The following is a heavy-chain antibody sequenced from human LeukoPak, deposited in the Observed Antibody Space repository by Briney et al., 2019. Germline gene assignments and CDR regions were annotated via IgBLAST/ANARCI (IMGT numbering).Heavy chain of an antibody. CDR3: ARERGSYSPVDY. Sequence: GASVKVSCKASGYTFTGQYMHWVRQAPGQGLEWMGWINPNSGGTNYAQKFQGRVTMTRDTSISTAYMELSRLRSDDTAVYYCARERGSYSPVDYWGQGTLATVSS. V-gene: IGHV1-2*02. J-gene: IGHJ4*02. CDR1: GYTFTGQY. D-gene: IGHD1-26*01. CDR2: INPNSGGT.